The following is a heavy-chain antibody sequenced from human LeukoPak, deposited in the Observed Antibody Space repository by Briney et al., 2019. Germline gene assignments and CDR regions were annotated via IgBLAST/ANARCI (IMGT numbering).Heavy chain of an antibody. J-gene: IGHJ4*02. CDR2: IYSTGNT. CDR3: ARDSYSYGYGGFDY. D-gene: IGHD5-18*01. CDR1: GGSISSGDRY. V-gene: IGHV4-30-4*01. Sequence: SQTLSLTCTVSGGSISSGDRYWSWIRQSPGKGLEWIGFIYSTGNTYYNPSLKSRVIISVDTSKNQFSLELNSVTAADTAVYYCARDSYSYGYGGFDYWGQGILVTVSS.